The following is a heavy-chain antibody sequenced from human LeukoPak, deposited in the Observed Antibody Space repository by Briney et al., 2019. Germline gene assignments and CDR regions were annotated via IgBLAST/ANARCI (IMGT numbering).Heavy chain of an antibody. Sequence: SETLSPTCAVYGGSFSGYYWSWIRQPPGKGLEWIGEINHSGSTNYSPSLKSRVTISVDTSKNQFSLKLSSVTAADTAVYYCARGRFGIPVLDYWGQGTLVTVSS. J-gene: IGHJ4*02. CDR2: INHSGST. D-gene: IGHD3-9*01. CDR3: ARGRFGIPVLDY. V-gene: IGHV4-34*01. CDR1: GGSFSGYY.